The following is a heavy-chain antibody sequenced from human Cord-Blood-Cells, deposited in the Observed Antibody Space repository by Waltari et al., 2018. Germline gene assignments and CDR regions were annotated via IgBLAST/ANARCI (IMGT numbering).Heavy chain of an antibody. Sequence: QVQLQESGPGLVKPSETLSLTCTVSGGSISSYYWSWIRQPPGKGLEWIGYIYYSGSTNYNPSLKSRVTISVDTSKNQFSLKLSSVTAADTAVYYCARTPPPSGSPLWYYFDYWGQGTLVTVSS. J-gene: IGHJ4*02. CDR1: GGSISSYY. CDR3: ARTPPPSGSPLWYYFDY. V-gene: IGHV4-59*01. CDR2: IYYSGST. D-gene: IGHD1-26*01.